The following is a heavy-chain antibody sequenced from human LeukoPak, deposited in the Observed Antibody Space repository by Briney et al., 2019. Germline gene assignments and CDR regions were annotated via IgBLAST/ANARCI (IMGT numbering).Heavy chain of an antibody. CDR1: GGSISSSSYY. J-gene: IGHJ5*02. CDR3: ARQYFKNVGVAAGIYWFDP. Sequence: SETLSLTCTVSGGSISSSSYYWGWIRQPPGKGLEWIGRTYYTGSTYYDPSLKSRVTISVDTSKNQFSLKLSSVTAADTAVYYCARQYFKNVGVAAGIYWFDPWGQGTLVTVSS. D-gene: IGHD6-13*01. CDR2: TYYTGST. V-gene: IGHV4-39*01.